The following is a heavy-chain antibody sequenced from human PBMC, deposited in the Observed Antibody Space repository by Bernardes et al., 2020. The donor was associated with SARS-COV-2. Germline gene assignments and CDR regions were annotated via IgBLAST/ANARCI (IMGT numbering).Heavy chain of an antibody. CDR3: ASLTVYSSGWEHAFDI. D-gene: IGHD6-19*01. Sequence: GGSLRLSCAASGFTFDDYGMSWVRQAPGKGLEWVSGINWNGGSTGYADSVKGRFTISRDNAKNSLYLQMNSLRAEDTALYHCASLTVYSSGWEHAFDIWGQGTMVTVSS. J-gene: IGHJ3*02. V-gene: IGHV3-20*01. CDR2: INWNGGST. CDR1: GFTFDDYG.